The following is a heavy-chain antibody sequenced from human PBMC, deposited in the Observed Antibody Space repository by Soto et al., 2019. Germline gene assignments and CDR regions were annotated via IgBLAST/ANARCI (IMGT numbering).Heavy chain of an antibody. D-gene: IGHD1-26*01. CDR2: IKNKANSYTT. CDR1: GFIFSDHY. J-gene: IGHJ4*02. CDR3: TRISLVGATGGRYFDY. Sequence: VQLVESGGGLVQPGGSLRLSCAASGFIFSDHYMDWVRQAPGKGLEWVGRIKNKANSYTTEYAASVKGRFTISRDDSKNSLYLQMNSLKTEDTAVYYCTRISLVGATGGRYFDYWGQGTPLTVSS. V-gene: IGHV3-72*01.